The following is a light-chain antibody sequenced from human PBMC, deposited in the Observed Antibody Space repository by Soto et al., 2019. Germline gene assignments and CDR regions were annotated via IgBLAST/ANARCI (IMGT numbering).Light chain of an antibody. CDR1: QSVSSN. CDR2: GAS. Sequence: EIVMTQSPATLSVSPGERATLSCRASQSVSSNSLAWYQQKPGQAPRLLIYGASSRATGIPDRFSGGGSGTEFTLTISSLQSEDFAVYYCQQYNNWPPLTFGGGTKVDIK. J-gene: IGKJ4*01. CDR3: QQYNNWPPLT. V-gene: IGKV3D-15*01.